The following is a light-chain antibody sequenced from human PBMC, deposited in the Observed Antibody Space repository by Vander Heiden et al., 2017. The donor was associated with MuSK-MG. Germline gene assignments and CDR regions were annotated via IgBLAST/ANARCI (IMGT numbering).Light chain of an antibody. CDR1: QSLLYNSNNKDY. V-gene: IGKV4-1*01. J-gene: IGKJ2*01. CDR2: WAS. CDR3: HQYDSSPYT. Sequence: DIVMTQSPEFLAVSLGERATINCKSSQSLLYNSNNKDYLAWYQQKPGQPPKLLIYWASTRKSGVPDRFSGSGSGTDFTLTISSLQAEDVAVYYCHQYDSSPYTFGQGTNLEIK.